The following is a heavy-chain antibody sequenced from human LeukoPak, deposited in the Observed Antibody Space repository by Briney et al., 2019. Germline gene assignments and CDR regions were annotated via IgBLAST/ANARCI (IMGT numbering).Heavy chain of an antibody. CDR2: INHSGST. CDR1: GGSFSGYY. V-gene: IGHV4-34*01. J-gene: IGHJ1*01. CDR3: ARLGYCSGGSCYGRYFQH. D-gene: IGHD2-15*01. Sequence: SETLSLTCAVYGGSFSGYYWSWIRQPPGKGLEWIGEINHSGSTNYNPSLKSRVTISVDTSKNQFSLKLSSVTAADTAVYYCARLGYCSGGSCYGRYFQHWGQGTLVTVSS.